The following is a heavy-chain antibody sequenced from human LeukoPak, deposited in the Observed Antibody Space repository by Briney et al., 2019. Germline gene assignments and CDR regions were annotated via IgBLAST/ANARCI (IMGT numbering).Heavy chain of an antibody. CDR1: GGSISSGSYY. V-gene: IGHV4-61*02. CDR3: ARQDSSGYYYEGYFQH. J-gene: IGHJ1*01. CDR2: IYTSGST. Sequence: PSETLCLTCTVSGGSISSGSYYWSWIRQPAGKGLEWIGRIYTSGSTNYNPSLKSRVTISVDTSKNQFSLKLRSVTAADTAVYYCARQDSSGYYYEGYFQHWGQGTLVTVSS. D-gene: IGHD3-22*01.